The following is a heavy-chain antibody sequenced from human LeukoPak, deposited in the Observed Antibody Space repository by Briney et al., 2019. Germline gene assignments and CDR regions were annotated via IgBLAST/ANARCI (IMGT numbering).Heavy chain of an antibody. CDR1: GGSISSSSYY. CDR2: IYYSGST. Sequence: SETLSLTCTVSGGSISSSSYYWGWIRQPPGKGLEWIGSIYYSGSTYYNPSLKSRVTISVDKSKNQFSLKLSSVTAADTAVYYCARYSGYYGSGSRKTFDYWGQGTLVTVSS. V-gene: IGHV4-39*07. D-gene: IGHD3-10*01. J-gene: IGHJ4*02. CDR3: ARYSGYYGSGSRKTFDY.